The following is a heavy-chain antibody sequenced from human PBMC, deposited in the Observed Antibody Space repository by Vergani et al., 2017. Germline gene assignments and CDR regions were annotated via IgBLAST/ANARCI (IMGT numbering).Heavy chain of an antibody. J-gene: IGHJ4*02. D-gene: IGHD1-26*01. Sequence: EVHLLESGGGQVEAGGSLRLSCVASGFTFSNSAMSWVRQTSGKGLEWVSAISGHGDRTYYADSVKGRFTISRDNSKNTVYLQMNSLRAEDTAVYYCAKDTRGIVGATTGYWGQGTLVTVSS. CDR2: ISGHGDRT. CDR1: GFTFSNSA. V-gene: IGHV3-23*01. CDR3: AKDTRGIVGATTGY.